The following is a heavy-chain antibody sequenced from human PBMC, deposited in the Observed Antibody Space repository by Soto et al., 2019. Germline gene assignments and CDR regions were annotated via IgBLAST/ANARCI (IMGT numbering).Heavy chain of an antibody. CDR3: AKDEYFDWLAAQDAFDI. Sequence: GGSLRLSCAASGFTFSSYAMSWVRQAPGKGLEWVSAISDSGGSTYYADSVKGRFTISRDNSKNTLYLQMNSLRAEDTAVYYCAKDEYFDWLAAQDAFDIWGQGTMVTVSS. J-gene: IGHJ3*02. CDR1: GFTFSSYA. D-gene: IGHD3-9*01. V-gene: IGHV3-23*01. CDR2: ISDSGGST.